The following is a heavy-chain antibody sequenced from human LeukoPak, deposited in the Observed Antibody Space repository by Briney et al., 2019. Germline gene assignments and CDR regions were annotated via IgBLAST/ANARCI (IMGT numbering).Heavy chain of an antibody. CDR2: IKQDGSEK. CDR1: GFTFSSYW. Sequence: GGSLRLSCAASGFTFSSYWMSWVRQAPGKGLEWVANIKQDGSEKYYVDSVKGRFTISRDNAKNSLYLQMNSLRAEDTAVYYCARHLLSVTPLFDYWGQGTLVTVSS. CDR3: ARHLLSVTPLFDY. D-gene: IGHD4-17*01. J-gene: IGHJ4*02. V-gene: IGHV3-7*01.